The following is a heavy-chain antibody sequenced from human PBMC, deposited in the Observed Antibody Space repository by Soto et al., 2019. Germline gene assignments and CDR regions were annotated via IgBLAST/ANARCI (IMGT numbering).Heavy chain of an antibody. J-gene: IGHJ4*02. CDR3: VRELGLAY. V-gene: IGHV3-53*01. CDR1: GFTVSSNY. CDR2: IYSGGST. Sequence: GGSLRLSCAASGFTVSSNYMSWVRQAPGKGLEWVSVIYSGGSTYYADSVKGRFTIARDNGQNSLSLQINSLRVEDTAVYYCVRELGLAYWGQGALVTVSS. D-gene: IGHD7-27*01.